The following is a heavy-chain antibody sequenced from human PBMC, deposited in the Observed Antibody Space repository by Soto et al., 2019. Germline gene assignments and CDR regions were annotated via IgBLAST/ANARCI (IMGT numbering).Heavy chain of an antibody. CDR2: INAGNGNT. V-gene: IGHV1-3*01. D-gene: IGHD1-26*01. CDR1: GYTFTSYA. J-gene: IGHJ4*02. CDR3: ARGAQWELLFDY. Sequence: QVQLVQSGAEVKKPGASVKVSCKASGYTFTSYAMHWVRQAPGQRLEWMGWINAGNGNTKYSQEFQGRVTITRDTSASTAYMELSSLRSEDTAVYYCARGAQWELLFDYWGQGTLVTVSS.